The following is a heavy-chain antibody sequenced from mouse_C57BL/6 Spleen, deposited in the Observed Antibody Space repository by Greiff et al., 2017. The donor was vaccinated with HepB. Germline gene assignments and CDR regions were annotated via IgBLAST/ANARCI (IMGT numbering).Heavy chain of an antibody. Sequence: DVKLVESGGGLVKPGGSLKLSCAASGFTFSSYTMSWVRQTPEKRLEWVATISGGGGNTYYPDSVKGRFTISRDNAKNTLYLQMSSLRSEDTALYYCARHYYGSHWYFDVWGTGTTVTVSS. CDR3: ARHYYGSHWYFDV. CDR1: GFTFSSYT. D-gene: IGHD1-1*01. CDR2: ISGGGGNT. V-gene: IGHV5-9*01. J-gene: IGHJ1*03.